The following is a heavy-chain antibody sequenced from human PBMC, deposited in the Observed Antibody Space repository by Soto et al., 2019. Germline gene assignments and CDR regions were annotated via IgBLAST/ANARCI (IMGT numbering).Heavy chain of an antibody. J-gene: IGHJ4*02. CDR1: GFTFSNYW. V-gene: IGHV3-74*01. CDR2: MNSDGSNT. D-gene: IGHD1-26*01. Sequence: EVQLVESGGALVQPGGSLRLSCAASGFTFSNYWMHWVRQAPGKGLVWISRMNSDGSNTVYADAVKGRFTIARDNAKNTLYLQMNSWRVADPAVYYCATSKGGGSNGPTTYWCQGTLVTVSS. CDR3: ATSKGGGSNGPTTY.